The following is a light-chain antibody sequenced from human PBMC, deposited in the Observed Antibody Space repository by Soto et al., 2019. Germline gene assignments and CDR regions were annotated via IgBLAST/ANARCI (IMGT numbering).Light chain of an antibody. J-gene: IGKJ2*01. CDR1: QSISSW. Sequence: DIQMTQSPSTLSASVGDRVTITCRASQSISSWLAWYQQKPGKAPKLLIYKASTLESGVPSRFSGSGSGTEFTLTICSLQPDDLASYYCQQYKSDPYTLGQETNLEIK. CDR2: KAS. V-gene: IGKV1-5*03. CDR3: QQYKSDPYT.